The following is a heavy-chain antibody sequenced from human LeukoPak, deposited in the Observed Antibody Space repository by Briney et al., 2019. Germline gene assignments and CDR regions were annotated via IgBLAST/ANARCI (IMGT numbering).Heavy chain of an antibody. D-gene: IGHD3-3*01. V-gene: IGHV3-53*01. Sequence: GGSLRLSCAASGFTVSNTYMSWVRQAPGKGLDCVSIIYSGGGTFYADSVKGRFTISRDNDKNSLYLQMNSLRVEDTAVYYCARVFRPSLTVFIIRGAFDIWGQGTMVTVSS. CDR1: GFTVSNTY. CDR3: ARVFRPSLTVFIIRGAFDI. J-gene: IGHJ3*02. CDR2: IYSGGGT.